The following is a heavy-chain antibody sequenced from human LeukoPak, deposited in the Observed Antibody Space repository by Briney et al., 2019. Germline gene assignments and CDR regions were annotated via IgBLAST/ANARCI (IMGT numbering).Heavy chain of an antibody. CDR3: ARRRSGYYFDY. CDR1: GLTFSNYA. CDR2: INHSGST. J-gene: IGHJ4*02. Sequence: GSLRLSCTASGLTFSNYATTWVRQAPGKGLEWIGEINHSGSTNYNPSLKSRVTISVDTSKNQFSLKLSSVTAADTAVYYCARRRSGYYFDYWGQGTLVTVSS. V-gene: IGHV4-34*08. D-gene: IGHD3-22*01.